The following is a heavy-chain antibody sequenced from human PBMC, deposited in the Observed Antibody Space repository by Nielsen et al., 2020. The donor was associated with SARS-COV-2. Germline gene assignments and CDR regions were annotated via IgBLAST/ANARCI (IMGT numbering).Heavy chain of an antibody. CDR2: ISYDGSEK. D-gene: IGHD5-18*01. V-gene: IGHV3-30*04. CDR3: ASAYSYGSDTFDI. J-gene: IGHJ3*02. CDR1: GFSFSDYA. Sequence: GESLKISCAASGFSFSDYAIHWVRQAPGKGLEWVAVISYDGSEKYYGDSVKGRLTISRDNSKSTLYLQMNGLRAEDRAIYYCASAYSYGSDTFDIWGQGTVVTVSS.